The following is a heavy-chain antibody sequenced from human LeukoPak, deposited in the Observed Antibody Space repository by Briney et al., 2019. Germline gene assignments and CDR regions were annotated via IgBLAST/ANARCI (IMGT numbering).Heavy chain of an antibody. J-gene: IGHJ4*02. Sequence: SETLSLTCTVSSASIRSSNYYWGWIRQPPGKGLEWIGSIYYNGNTYYNPSLKSRVTISVDTSKNQFSLKLSSVTAADTAVYYCARRPRGSFDYWGQGTLVTVSS. V-gene: IGHV4-39*01. CDR2: IYYNGNT. CDR3: ARRPRGSFDY. CDR1: SASIRSSNYY.